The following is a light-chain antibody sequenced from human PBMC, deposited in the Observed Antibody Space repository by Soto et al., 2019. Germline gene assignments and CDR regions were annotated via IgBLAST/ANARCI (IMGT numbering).Light chain of an antibody. CDR2: EVN. J-gene: IGLJ2*01. CDR3: SSYGGRNNLI. CDR1: SSAVGGYNY. V-gene: IGLV2-8*01. Sequence: QSALTQPPSASGSPGQSVTISCTGTSSAVGGYNYVSWYQQHPGKAPKLMIYEVNKRPLGVPDRFSGSKSGNTASLTVSGLQAEDEADYYCSSYGGRNNLIFGGGTKVTVL.